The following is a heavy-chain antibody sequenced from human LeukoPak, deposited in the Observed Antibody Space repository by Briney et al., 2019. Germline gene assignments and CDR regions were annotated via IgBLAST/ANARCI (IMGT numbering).Heavy chain of an antibody. CDR1: GYTFIDYY. CDR2: INPKSGAA. CDR3: AREFGDYHDSTGYSGLDY. V-gene: IGHV1-2*02. D-gene: IGHD3-22*01. Sequence: ASVKVSCKASGYTFIDYYVQWGRQAPGQGPEWMGWINPKSGAAMYAQKFQDRVTMTKDTSISTAYMELSSLKSDDTAVYYCAREFGDYHDSTGYSGLDYWGQGSLVTVSS. J-gene: IGHJ4*02.